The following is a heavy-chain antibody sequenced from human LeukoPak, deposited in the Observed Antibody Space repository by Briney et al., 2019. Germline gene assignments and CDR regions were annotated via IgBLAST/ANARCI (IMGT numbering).Heavy chain of an antibody. V-gene: IGHV1-46*01. D-gene: IGHD5-24*01. CDR3: ARDLGGPRWLQNKGLDY. Sequence: GASVKVSCKASGYTFTSYYMHWVRQAPGQGLEWMRIINPSGGSTSYAQKFQGRVTITADRSTSTAYMELSSLRPEDTAVYYCARDLGGPRWLQNKGLDYWGQGTLVTVSS. J-gene: IGHJ4*02. CDR1: GYTFTSYY. CDR2: INPSGGST.